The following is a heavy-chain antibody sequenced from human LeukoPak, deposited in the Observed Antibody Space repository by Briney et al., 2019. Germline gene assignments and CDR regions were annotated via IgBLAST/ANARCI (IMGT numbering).Heavy chain of an antibody. D-gene: IGHD1-26*01. CDR1: GGSISSYY. V-gene: IGHV4-59*01. J-gene: IGHJ3*02. CDR3: ACGSYYSSDAFDI. Sequence: SETLSLTCTVSGGSISSYYWSWIRQPPGKGPEWIGYIYYSGSTNYNPSLKSRVTISVDTSKNQFSLKLSSVTAADTAVYYCACGSYYSSDAFDIWGQGTMVTVSS. CDR2: IYYSGST.